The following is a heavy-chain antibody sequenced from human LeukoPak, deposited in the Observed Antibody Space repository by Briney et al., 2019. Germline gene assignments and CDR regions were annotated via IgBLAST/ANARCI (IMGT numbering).Heavy chain of an antibody. V-gene: IGHV3-33*01. CDR3: ARDVQSQLRYFDWLLNS. CDR1: GFSFSSYG. CDR2: IWYDGGNK. Sequence: TGRSLRLSCAASGFSFSSYGMHWVRQAPGKGLEWVAVIWYDGGNKYYADSVMGRFTISRDNSKNTLYQQMNSLRAEDAAVYYCARDVQSQLRYFDWLLNSWGQGTLVTVSS. D-gene: IGHD3-9*01. J-gene: IGHJ4*02.